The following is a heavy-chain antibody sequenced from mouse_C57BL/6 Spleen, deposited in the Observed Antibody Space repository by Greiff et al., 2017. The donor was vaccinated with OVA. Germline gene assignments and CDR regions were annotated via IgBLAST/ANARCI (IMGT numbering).Heavy chain of an antibody. CDR3: TVYGSSYAMDY. CDR2: IRLKSDNYAT. J-gene: IGHJ4*01. Sequence: EVKVEESGGGLVQPGGSMKLSCVASGFTFSNYWMNWVRQSPEKGLEWVAQIRLKSDNYATHYAESVKGRFTISRDDSKSSVYLQMNNLRAEDTGIYYCTVYGSSYAMDYWGQGTSVTVSS. V-gene: IGHV6-3*01. D-gene: IGHD1-1*01. CDR1: GFTFSNYW.